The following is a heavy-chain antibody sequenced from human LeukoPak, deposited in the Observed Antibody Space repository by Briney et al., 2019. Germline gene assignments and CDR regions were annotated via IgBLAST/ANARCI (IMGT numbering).Heavy chain of an antibody. CDR2: INGDVSSS. CDR1: GFTFSSYW. D-gene: IGHD3-10*01. J-gene: IGHJ5*02. CDR3: ARPMVRGALSWFDP. V-gene: IGHV3-74*01. Sequence: GGSLRLSCAASGFTFSSYWMHWVRQAPGKGRVWVSRINGDVSSSNYADSVKGRFTIASDNAKNTLYLQMNRPRAEDTTVYYFARPMVRGALSWFDPWGQGTLVTVSS.